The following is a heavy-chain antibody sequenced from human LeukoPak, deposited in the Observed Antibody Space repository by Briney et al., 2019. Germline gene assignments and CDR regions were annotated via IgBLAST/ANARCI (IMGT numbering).Heavy chain of an antibody. CDR3: ARQGWDAFDI. Sequence: GGSLRLSCAASGFTFSSYGMSWVRQAPGKGLQWVSVIIGSGSSTYYADSVKGRFTISRDSAKNSLYLEMNSLRAEDTAVYYCARQGWDAFDIWGQGTMVTVSS. CDR1: GFTFSSYG. D-gene: IGHD5-24*01. CDR2: IIGSGSST. V-gene: IGHV3-23*01. J-gene: IGHJ3*02.